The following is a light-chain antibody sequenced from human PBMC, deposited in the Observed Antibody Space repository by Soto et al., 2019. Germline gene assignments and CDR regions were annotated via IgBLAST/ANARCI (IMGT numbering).Light chain of an antibody. CDR3: QQYGSSRFT. CDR1: QSISSSY. CDR2: GAS. J-gene: IGKJ3*01. Sequence: EIVLTQSPGTLSLSPGERATLSCRASQSISSSYLAWYQQKPGQAPRLLVYGASSSATGIPDSFSGSGSGTDFTLTISRLEPEDFAVYYCQQYGSSRFTFGPGTKVDIK. V-gene: IGKV3-20*01.